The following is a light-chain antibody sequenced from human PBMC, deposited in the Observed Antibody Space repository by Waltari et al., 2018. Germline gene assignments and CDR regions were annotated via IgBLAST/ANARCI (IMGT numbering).Light chain of an antibody. CDR3: SSYITSSTLEL. CDR2: YVS. CDR1: SSDVGGYNY. V-gene: IGLV2-14*03. J-gene: IGLJ2*01. Sequence: QSALTQPSSVSGSPGQSITISCTGTSSDVGGYNYVSWSQQHPGKAPNLMIYYVSNRPSGVSNRFSGSKSGNTASLTISGLQAEDEADYYCSSYITSSTLELFGGGTSLTVL.